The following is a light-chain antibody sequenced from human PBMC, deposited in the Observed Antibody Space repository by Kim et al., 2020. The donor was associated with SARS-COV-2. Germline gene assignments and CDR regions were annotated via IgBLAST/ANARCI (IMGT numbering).Light chain of an antibody. CDR3: NSRDSSGDHVV. CDR1: SLRSYY. CDR2: GKN. J-gene: IGLJ2*01. V-gene: IGLV3-19*01. Sequence: ALGQTVRIKCQGDSLRSYYATWYQQKPGQAPILVIYGKNNRPSGIPDRFSGSSSGNTASLTITGTQAGDEADYYCNSRDSSGDHVVFGGGTQLTVL.